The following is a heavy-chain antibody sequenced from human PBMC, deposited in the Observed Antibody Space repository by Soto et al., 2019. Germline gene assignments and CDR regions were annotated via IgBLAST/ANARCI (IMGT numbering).Heavy chain of an antibody. CDR1: DGSMNSDSSY. Sequence: QLQLQESGPGLVKPSETLSLTCRVSDGSMNSDSSYWGWIRQPPGKGLEWIGVINHSGSTYHNLSLKGRVTRSVDASRNQFSLKLTSMTAADTAVYYCARLGGYVSVGYYYLWDSWGQGTLVTFSS. D-gene: IGHD3-22*01. CDR3: ARLGGYVSVGYYYLWDS. CDR2: INHSGST. J-gene: IGHJ4*02. V-gene: IGHV4-39*01.